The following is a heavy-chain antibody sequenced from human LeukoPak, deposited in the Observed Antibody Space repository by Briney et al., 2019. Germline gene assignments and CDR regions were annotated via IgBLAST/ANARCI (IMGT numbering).Heavy chain of an antibody. CDR1: GFSLFSYS. CDR2: ISGNTSYI. D-gene: IGHD1-14*01. V-gene: IGHV3-21*01. Sequence: PWGSLLLSCVGAGFSLFSYSINGVRQAPGKGLEWVSSISGNTSYIYYADSVKGRFTISRDNAENSLYLQMNSLRAEDTAVYYCAREDMGGTTRSGALTWGQETLVTVSS. J-gene: IGHJ5*02. CDR3: AREDMGGTTRSGALT.